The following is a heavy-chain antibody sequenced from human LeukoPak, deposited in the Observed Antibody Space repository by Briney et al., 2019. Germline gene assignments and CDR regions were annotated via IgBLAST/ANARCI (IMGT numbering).Heavy chain of an antibody. CDR1: GFTFSNYW. D-gene: IGHD4-11*01. Sequence: GGSLRLSCAASGFTFSNYWMNWVRQAPGKGLEWVANMKQDGSEKYYVDSVKGRFTISRDNAKNSLYLQMNSLRAEDTAVYYCARGKNADSRITPLGYWGQGTLVTVSS. CDR2: MKQDGSEK. CDR3: ARGKNADSRITPLGY. J-gene: IGHJ4*02. V-gene: IGHV3-7*01.